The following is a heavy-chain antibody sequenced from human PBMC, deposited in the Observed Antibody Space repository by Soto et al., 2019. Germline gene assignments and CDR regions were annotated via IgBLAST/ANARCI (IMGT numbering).Heavy chain of an antibody. D-gene: IGHD3-22*01. CDR1: GYSFTSYW. CDR3: AGRRGYYDSSGQNWFDP. CDR2: IYPGDSDT. J-gene: IGHJ5*02. V-gene: IGHV5-51*01. Sequence: GESLKISCKGSGYSFTSYWIGWVRQMPGKGLEWMGIIYPGDSDTRYSPSFQGQVTISAAKSISTAYLQWSSLKASDTAMYYCAGRRGYYDSSGQNWFDPWGQGTLVTVSS.